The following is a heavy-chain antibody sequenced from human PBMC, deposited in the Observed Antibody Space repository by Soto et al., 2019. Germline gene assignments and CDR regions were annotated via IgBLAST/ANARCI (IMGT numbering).Heavy chain of an antibody. CDR3: AREVPSRYFDL. CDR2: INHSGST. J-gene: IGHJ2*01. D-gene: IGHD3-10*01. V-gene: IGHV4-34*01. CDR1: GGSFSDYY. Sequence: QVRLQQWGAGLLKPSETLPLTCAVYGGSFSDYYWSWIRQPPGKGLEWIGEINHSGSTNYNPSLKSRVTISVDTSKNQFSLKLNSGAAADTAVYYCAREVPSRYFDLWGRGTPVTVSS.